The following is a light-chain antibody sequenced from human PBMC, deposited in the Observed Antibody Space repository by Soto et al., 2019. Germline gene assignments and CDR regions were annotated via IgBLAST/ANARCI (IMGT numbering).Light chain of an antibody. CDR2: AAS. J-gene: IGKJ1*01. V-gene: IGKV1-39*01. CDR3: QQSYSNPWT. CDR1: QSISIY. Sequence: DIQMTQSPSSLSASVGDRVTITCRASQSISIYLNWYQQKPGKAPKLLIYAASSLQSVVPSRFGGSGSGTDFTLTINSLQPEDFATYSCQQSYSNPWTFGQGTKVEIE.